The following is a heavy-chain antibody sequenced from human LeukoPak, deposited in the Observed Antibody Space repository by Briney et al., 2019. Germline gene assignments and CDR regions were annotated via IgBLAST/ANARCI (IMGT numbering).Heavy chain of an antibody. J-gene: IGHJ6*03. CDR2: INHSGST. V-gene: IGHV4-34*01. CDR3: ASQDSYYYMDV. CDR1: GGSFSGYY. Sequence: PSETLSLTCAVYGGSFSGYYWSWIRQPPGKGLEWIGEINHSGSTNYNPSLKSRVTVSVDTSKNQFSLNLSSVTAADTAVYYCASQDSYYYMDVWGKGTTVTVSS.